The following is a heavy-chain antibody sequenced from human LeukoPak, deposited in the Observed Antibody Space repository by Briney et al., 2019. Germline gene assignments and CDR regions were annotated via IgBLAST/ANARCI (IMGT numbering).Heavy chain of an antibody. CDR2: IYYSGST. CDR1: GGSISSGGYY. CDR3: ARAPSGSLDY. V-gene: IGHV4-31*03. D-gene: IGHD1-26*01. J-gene: IGHJ4*02. Sequence: SETLSLTCTVSGGSISSGGYYWSWIRQHPGKVLEWIGYIYYSGSTYYNPSLKSRVTISVDTSKNQFSLKLSSVTAADTAVYYCARAPSGSLDYWGQGTLVTVSS.